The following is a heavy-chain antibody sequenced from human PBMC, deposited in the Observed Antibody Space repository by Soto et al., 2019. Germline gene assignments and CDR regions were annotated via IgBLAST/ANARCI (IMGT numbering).Heavy chain of an antibody. D-gene: IGHD1-26*01. Sequence: GASVKVSCKASGYTFSAYYIHWVRQAPGQGLEWMGWINPNSRDTKNAQKFQGRVTMTRDASTGTAYMELSRLRSDDTAVYYCARGTPTGAGPCIDFWGHGTLVTVSS. J-gene: IGHJ4*01. CDR1: GYTFSAYY. CDR3: ARGTPTGAGPCIDF. V-gene: IGHV1-2*02. CDR2: INPNSRDT.